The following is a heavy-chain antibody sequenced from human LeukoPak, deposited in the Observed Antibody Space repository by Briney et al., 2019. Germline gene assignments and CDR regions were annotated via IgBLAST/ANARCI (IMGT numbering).Heavy chain of an antibody. CDR1: GGTFSSYT. J-gene: IGHJ3*02. Sequence: ASVKVSCKASGGTFSSYTISWVRQAPGQGLEWMGRIIPILGIANYAQKFQGRVTITADKSTSTAYMELSSLRSEDTAVYYCARAGSYGDLAFDIWGQGTMVTVSS. CDR2: IIPILGIA. V-gene: IGHV1-69*02. D-gene: IGHD4-17*01. CDR3: ARAGSYGDLAFDI.